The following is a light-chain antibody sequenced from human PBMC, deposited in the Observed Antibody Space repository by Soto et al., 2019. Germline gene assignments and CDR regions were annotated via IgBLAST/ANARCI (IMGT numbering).Light chain of an antibody. V-gene: IGKV3-11*01. CDR2: EAS. CDR1: QIISTD. J-gene: IGKJ4*01. CDR3: QQRRNWPLT. Sequence: EIVFTQSPATLSLSPGERATLSCRASQIISTDLVWYQQRRGQSPRLLISEASKRATGIPARFSGNGSGTDFTLTISSLEPEDCAVDYCQQRRNWPLTFGGGTKVDIK.